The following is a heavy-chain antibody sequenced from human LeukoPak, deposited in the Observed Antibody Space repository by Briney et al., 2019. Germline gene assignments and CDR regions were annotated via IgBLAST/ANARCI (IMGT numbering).Heavy chain of an antibody. CDR1: GFTFRAYN. J-gene: IGHJ6*03. CDR3: ARDPYSGGYGAYYYYYMDV. V-gene: IGHV3-21*01. D-gene: IGHD6-19*01. CDR2: ITPSSSYM. Sequence: PGGPLRLSCAASGFTFRAYNMNWVRRTPGKGLEWVSSITPSSSYMFYADSVRGRFTISRDNDENSLYLQMNSLRDEDTAVYYCARDPYSGGYGAYYYYYMDVWGKGTTVTVSS.